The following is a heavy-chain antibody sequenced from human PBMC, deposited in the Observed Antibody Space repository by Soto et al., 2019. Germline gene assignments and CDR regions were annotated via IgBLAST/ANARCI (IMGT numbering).Heavy chain of an antibody. V-gene: IGHV3-33*01. Sequence: QVQLVESGGGVVQPGRSLRLSCAASGFTFSSYGMHWVRQAPGKGLEWVAVIWYDGSNKYYADSVKGRFTISRDNSKNTLYLQMNSLSAEDTAVYYCDRGLGASPANYGMDVWGQGTTVTVSS. CDR2: IWYDGSNK. J-gene: IGHJ6*02. D-gene: IGHD6-19*01. CDR3: DRGLGASPANYGMDV. CDR1: GFTFSSYG.